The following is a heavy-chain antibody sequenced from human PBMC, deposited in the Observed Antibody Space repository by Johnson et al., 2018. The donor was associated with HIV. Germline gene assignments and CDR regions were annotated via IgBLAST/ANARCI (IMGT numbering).Heavy chain of an antibody. J-gene: IGHJ3*02. CDR2: IGTAGDT. CDR1: GFTFSSYD. CDR3: ARTNGYYGSGRGSLFYFDI. V-gene: IGHV3-13*01. Sequence: VQLVESGGGLVQPGGSLRLSCAASGFTFSSYDMHWVRQATGKGLEWVSAIGTAGDTYYPGSVKGRFTISRENAKNSLYLQMNSLRAGDTAVDYCARTNGYYGSGRGSLFYFDIWGQGTVVTVSS. D-gene: IGHD3-10*01.